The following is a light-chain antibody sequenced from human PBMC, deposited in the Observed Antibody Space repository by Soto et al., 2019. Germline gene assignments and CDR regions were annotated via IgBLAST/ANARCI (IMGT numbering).Light chain of an antibody. J-gene: IGKJ1*01. CDR2: ATS. CDR1: QSVSNN. CDR3: QQYNNWPRT. Sequence: KVLTQSAVTVSLSKGERATLSCRASQSVSNNYLAWFQQKPGQAPRLLIYATSTRATGIPARFSGSGSGTEFTLTISSLQSEDFAVYYCQQYNNWPRTFGHGT. V-gene: IGKV3-15*01.